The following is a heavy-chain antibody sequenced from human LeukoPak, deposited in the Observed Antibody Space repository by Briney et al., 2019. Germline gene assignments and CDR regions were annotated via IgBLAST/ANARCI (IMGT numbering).Heavy chain of an antibody. J-gene: IGHJ5*01. CDR3: ARALTPASGWLGS. D-gene: IGHD6-19*01. V-gene: IGHV3-21*01. CDR1: GFTFSSYT. Sequence: GGSLRLSCVASGFTFSSYTMSWVRQAPGKGLEWVSCISSSSSYMYYGDTLKGRFTISRDNAKNSLYLQMDNLRADDTAMYYCARALTPASGWLGSWGQGTLVTVYS. CDR2: ISSSSSYM.